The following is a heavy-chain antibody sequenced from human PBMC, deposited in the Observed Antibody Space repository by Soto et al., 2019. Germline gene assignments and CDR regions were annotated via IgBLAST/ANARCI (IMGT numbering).Heavy chain of an antibody. CDR2: ITSDGKSK. D-gene: IGHD2-21*02. J-gene: IGHJ5*02. CDR1: GFNFTNHW. V-gene: IGHV3-74*01. Sequence: TGGSLRLSXAASGFNFTNHWMHWVRQAPGKGLVWVSRITSDGKSKAYAESVKGRFAISRDNAKNTVYLQMNGLTVEDTAVYYCARESGDWPLNWFDPWGQGTLVTVSS. CDR3: ARESGDWPLNWFDP.